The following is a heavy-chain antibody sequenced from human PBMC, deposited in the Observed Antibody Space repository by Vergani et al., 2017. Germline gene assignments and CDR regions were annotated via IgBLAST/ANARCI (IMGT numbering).Heavy chain of an antibody. CDR1: GFTFSNAW. D-gene: IGHD2-15*01. CDR2: IKQDGSEK. J-gene: IGHJ3*02. CDR3: AREYCSGGSCSYDAFDI. Sequence: VQLVESGGGVVQPGGSLRLSCAASGFTFSNAWMSWVRQAPGKGLEWVANIKQDGSEKYYVDSVKGRFTISRDNSKNTLYLQMNSLRAEDTAVYYCAREYCSGGSCSYDAFDIWGQGTMVTVSS. V-gene: IGHV3-7*01.